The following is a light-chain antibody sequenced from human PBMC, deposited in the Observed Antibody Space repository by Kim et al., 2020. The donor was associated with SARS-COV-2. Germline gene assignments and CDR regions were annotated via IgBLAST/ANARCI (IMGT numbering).Light chain of an antibody. CDR1: QSVSGNS. V-gene: IGKV3-20*01. CDR3: QQMSRSPLT. CDR2: GAT. J-gene: IGKJ4*01. Sequence: SPGERAAVSCKASQSVSGNSLVWYRQRPGQAPSLLRYGATTRADGVPDRFSGSGSGTDFTLTISRLEPEDFALYFCQQMSRSPLTFGGGTKVDIK.